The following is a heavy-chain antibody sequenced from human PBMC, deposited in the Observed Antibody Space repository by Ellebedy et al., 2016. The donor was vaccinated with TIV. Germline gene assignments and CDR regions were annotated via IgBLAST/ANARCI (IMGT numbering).Heavy chain of an antibody. V-gene: IGHV1-69*04. J-gene: IGHJ1*01. Sequence: ASVKVSCKTSGGTFSSYAISWVRQAPGQGLEWMGRIIPILGIANYAQKFQGRVTITADKSTSTAYMELSSLRSEDTAVYYCARDLSTKQRKYFQHWGQGTLVTVSS. CDR2: IIPILGIA. CDR3: ARDLSTKQRKYFQH. CDR1: GGTFSSYA. D-gene: IGHD1-1*01.